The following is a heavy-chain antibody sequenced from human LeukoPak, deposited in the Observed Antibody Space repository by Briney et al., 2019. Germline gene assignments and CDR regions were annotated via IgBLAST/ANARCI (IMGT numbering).Heavy chain of an antibody. J-gene: IGHJ1*01. V-gene: IGHV3-23*01. D-gene: IGHD6-19*01. CDR3: AKDPTVAGSAEYFQH. CDR2: ISGSGGST. Sequence: GGSLRLSCAASGFTFSSYAMSWVRQAPGKGLEWVSGISGSGGSTYYADSVKGRFTISRDNSKNTLYLQMNSLRAEDTALYYCAKDPTVAGSAEYFQHWGQGTLVTVSS. CDR1: GFTFSSYA.